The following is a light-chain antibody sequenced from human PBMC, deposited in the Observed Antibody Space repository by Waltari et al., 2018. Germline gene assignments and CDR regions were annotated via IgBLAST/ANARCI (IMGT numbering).Light chain of an antibody. Sequence: QSVLTQPPSVSAAPGQKVTISCSGSSSNIGNHYVSWYQQLPGTAPKLLIYQNKKRPSVIPDRFSGSKSGTSATLGITGLQTGDEADYYCGTWDSSLSPGGVFGGGTKLTVL. J-gene: IGLJ3*02. CDR1: SSNIGNHY. V-gene: IGLV1-51*02. CDR2: QNK. CDR3: GTWDSSLSPGGV.